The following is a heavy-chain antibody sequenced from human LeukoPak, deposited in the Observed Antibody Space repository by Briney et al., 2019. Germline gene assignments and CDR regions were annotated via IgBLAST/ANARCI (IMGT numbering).Heavy chain of an antibody. CDR3: ARDPPSGDGFDI. CDR1: GGSISSYY. V-gene: IGHV4-4*07. J-gene: IGHJ3*02. Sequence: PSETLSLTCTVSGGSISSYYWSWIRQPAGKGLEWIGRFYTSVNTNYNPSLKSRVTMSVDTSKSQFFLTLSSVTAADTAVYYCARDPPSGDGFDIWGQGTMVTVSS. D-gene: IGHD3-10*01. CDR2: FYTSVNT.